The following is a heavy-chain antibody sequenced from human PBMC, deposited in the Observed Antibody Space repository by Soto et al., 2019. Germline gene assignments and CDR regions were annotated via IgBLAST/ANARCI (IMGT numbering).Heavy chain of an antibody. D-gene: IGHD2-2*01. V-gene: IGHV6-1*01. CDR2: TYYRSKWYN. J-gene: IGHJ4*02. Sequence: SPTLSLTCAISGDSVSSNSAAWNWIRQSPSRGLEWLGRTYYRSKWYNDYAVSVKSRITINPDTSKNQFSLQLNSVTPEDTAVYYCARVPDIVVVPSSFDYWGQGTLVTVSS. CDR1: GDSVSSNSAA. CDR3: ARVPDIVVVPSSFDY.